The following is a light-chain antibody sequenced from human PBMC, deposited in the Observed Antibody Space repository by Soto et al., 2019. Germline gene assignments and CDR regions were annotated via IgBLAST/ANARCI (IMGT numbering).Light chain of an antibody. V-gene: IGKV1-5*01. J-gene: IGKJ1*01. Sequence: DIQMTQSPSTLSASVGDRVTITCRASQSISSWLAWYQQKPGKAPKLLIYDASSLQSGVPSRFSGSGSGTDFTLTISSLQPEDFAVYYCQQYGSSPTWTFGQGTKVDIK. CDR1: QSISSW. CDR3: QQYGSSPTWT. CDR2: DAS.